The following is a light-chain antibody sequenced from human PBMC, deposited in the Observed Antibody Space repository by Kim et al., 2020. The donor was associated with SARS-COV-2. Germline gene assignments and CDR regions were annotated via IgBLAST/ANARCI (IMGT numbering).Light chain of an antibody. CDR1: QTVSSN. J-gene: IGKJ4*01. V-gene: IGKV3-15*01. Sequence: SVYPGERATLACRASQTVSSNLAWYQQNPGQAPRLLIYGASTRATGIPARFSGSGSGTEFTLTISSLQSEDFAVYYCQQYNNWPPLTFGGGTKLEI. CDR2: GAS. CDR3: QQYNNWPPLT.